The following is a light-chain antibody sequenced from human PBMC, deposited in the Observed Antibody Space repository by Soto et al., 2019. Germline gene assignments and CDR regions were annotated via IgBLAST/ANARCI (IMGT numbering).Light chain of an antibody. CDR2: EGT. J-gene: IGLJ2*01. CDR1: SSDVRNYNF. V-gene: IGLV2-23*01. CDR3: CSYVGGVV. Sequence: QSALTQPASVSGSPGQSITISCTGTSSDVRNYNFVSWYQQHTGAAPRLLIFEGTKRPSGVSNRFAGSESGNTASLTISGLQAEDEADYFCCSYVGGVVFGGRTQLTVL.